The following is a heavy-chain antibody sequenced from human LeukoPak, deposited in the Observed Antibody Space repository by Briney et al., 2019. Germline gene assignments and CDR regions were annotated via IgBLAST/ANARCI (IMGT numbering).Heavy chain of an antibody. CDR3: ARENDYGDFCDC. J-gene: IGHJ4*02. CDR1: GGSISSSSYY. V-gene: IGHV4-39*07. D-gene: IGHD4-17*01. CDR2: IYYSGST. Sequence: PSETLSLTCTVSGGSISSSSYYWGWIRPPPGKGLEWIGSIYYSGSTYYNPSLKSRVTMSVDTSKNQFSLKLSSMTAADTAVYYCARENDYGDFCDCWGQGSLVTVSS.